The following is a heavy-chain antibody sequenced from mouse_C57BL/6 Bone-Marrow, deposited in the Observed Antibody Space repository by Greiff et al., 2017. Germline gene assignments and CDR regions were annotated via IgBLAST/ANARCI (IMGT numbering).Heavy chain of an antibody. CDR2: IHPNSGST. Sequence: QVQLQQSGAELVKPGASVKLSCKASGYTFTSYWMHWVKQRPGQGLEWIGMIHPNSGSTNYNEKFKSKATLTVDKSSSTAYMQLSSLTSEDSAVYYCARSQGSGYDFDYWGQGTTLTVSS. CDR3: ARSQGSGYDFDY. V-gene: IGHV1-64*01. D-gene: IGHD3-2*02. J-gene: IGHJ2*01. CDR1: GYTFTSYW.